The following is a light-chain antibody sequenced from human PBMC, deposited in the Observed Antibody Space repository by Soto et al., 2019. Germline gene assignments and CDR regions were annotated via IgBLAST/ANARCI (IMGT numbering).Light chain of an antibody. Sequence: IVMTQSPATLSVSPGERATLSCRASQNIYSNVAWYQQRPGQAPRLLICRASTRTTGIPARFSGSGSGTEFTITSSSLQSEDVTVYSCLQYNNLWAFGQGTKVEIK. CDR2: RAS. CDR3: LQYNNLWA. J-gene: IGKJ1*01. CDR1: QNIYSN. V-gene: IGKV3-15*01.